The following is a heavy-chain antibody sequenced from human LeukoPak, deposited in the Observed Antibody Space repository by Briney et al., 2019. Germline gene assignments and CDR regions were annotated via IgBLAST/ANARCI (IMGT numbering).Heavy chain of an antibody. J-gene: IGHJ4*02. Sequence: ASVKVSCKASGYTFTNSYIHWVRQAPGQVLEWMGIINPSGGSTSYAQKFQGRVTMTRDMSTSTVYMELSSLRSEDTAIYYCAREGRGVPGAIAAVKGFDYWGQGTLVTVSS. D-gene: IGHD6-13*01. CDR3: AREGRGVPGAIAAVKGFDY. V-gene: IGHV1-46*01. CDR2: INPSGGST. CDR1: GYTFTNSY.